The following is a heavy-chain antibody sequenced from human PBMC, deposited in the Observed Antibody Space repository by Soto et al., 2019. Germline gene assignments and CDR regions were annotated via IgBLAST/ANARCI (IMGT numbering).Heavy chain of an antibody. CDR2: INHSGST. J-gene: IGHJ5*02. D-gene: IGHD3-10*01. Sequence: PSETLSLTCAVYGGSFSGYYWSWIRQPPGKGLEWIGEINHSGSTNYNPSLKSRVTISVDTSKNQFSLKLSSVTAADTAVYYCARVRRQVRLNVPSSRGDWYDPWGQGTLVTVSS. V-gene: IGHV4-34*01. CDR1: GGSFSGYY. CDR3: ARVRRQVRLNVPSSRGDWYDP.